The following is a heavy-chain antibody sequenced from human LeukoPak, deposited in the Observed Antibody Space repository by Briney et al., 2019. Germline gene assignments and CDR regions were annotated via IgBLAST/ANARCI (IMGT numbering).Heavy chain of an antibody. D-gene: IGHD3-10*01. CDR1: GGTFSSSG. CDR2: IIPIFGTA. V-gene: IGHV1-69*05. J-gene: IGHJ4*02. Sequence: GAAVKVSCKASGGTFSSSGISWVRQAPGQGLEWMGGIIPIFGTANYAQKLQGRVTMTTDTSTSTAYMELRSLRSDDTAVYYCARSPWGLWFGELLPEILVDYWGQGTLVTVSS. CDR3: ARSPWGLWFGELLPEILVDY.